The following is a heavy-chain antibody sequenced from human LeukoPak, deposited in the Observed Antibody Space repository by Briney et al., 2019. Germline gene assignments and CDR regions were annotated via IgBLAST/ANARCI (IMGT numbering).Heavy chain of an antibody. CDR1: GGSFSGYY. V-gene: IGHV4-34*01. CDR2: INHSGST. D-gene: IGHD2-2*01. J-gene: IGHJ5*02. Sequence: PSETLSLTCAVYGGSFSGYYWSWIRQPPRKGLEWIGEINHSGSTNYNPSLKSRVTMSVDTSKNQFSLKLSSVTAADTAVYYCARRPILYCSSTSCYQRLGWFDPWGQGTLVTVSS. CDR3: ARRPILYCSSTSCYQRLGWFDP.